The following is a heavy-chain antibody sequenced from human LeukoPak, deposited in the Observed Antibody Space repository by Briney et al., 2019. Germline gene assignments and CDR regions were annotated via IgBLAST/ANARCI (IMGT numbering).Heavy chain of an antibody. CDR1: GFTFNRYW. CDR2: VLSDGGST. V-gene: IGHV3-74*01. Sequence: GGSLRLSGAAAGFTFNRYWMHWVRQAPGEGPVWVEHVLSDGGSTSYADSVTGPFTISRDNAKNTLSLQMNSLRAEDTAVYYCVRHNYGYDYWGQGTPVTVSS. D-gene: IGHD5-18*01. CDR3: VRHNYGYDY. J-gene: IGHJ4*02.